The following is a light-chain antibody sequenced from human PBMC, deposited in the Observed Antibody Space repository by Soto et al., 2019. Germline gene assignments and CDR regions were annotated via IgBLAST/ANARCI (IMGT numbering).Light chain of an antibody. V-gene: IGKV3-20*01. CDR3: QQYGSSPT. CDR1: QSVSSSY. Sequence: PGERATLSCRASQSVSSSYLAWYQQKPGQAPRLLIYGASSRATGIPDRFSGSGSGTDFTLTISRLEPEDFAVYYCQQYGSSPTFGPGTKVDIK. J-gene: IGKJ3*01. CDR2: GAS.